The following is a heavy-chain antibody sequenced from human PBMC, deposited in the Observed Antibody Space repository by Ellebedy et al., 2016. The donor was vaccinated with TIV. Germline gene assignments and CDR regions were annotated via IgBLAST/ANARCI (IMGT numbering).Heavy chain of an antibody. J-gene: IGHJ4*02. CDR3: ARGVAVWY. Sequence: GESLKISCAASGFTFSSYWMSWVRQAPGKGLEWVANIKQDGSEKYYVDSVKGRFTISRANAKNSLYLQMNSLRAEDTAVYYCARGVAVWYWGQGTLVTVSS. CDR1: GFTFSSYW. D-gene: IGHD6-19*01. CDR2: IKQDGSEK. V-gene: IGHV3-7*01.